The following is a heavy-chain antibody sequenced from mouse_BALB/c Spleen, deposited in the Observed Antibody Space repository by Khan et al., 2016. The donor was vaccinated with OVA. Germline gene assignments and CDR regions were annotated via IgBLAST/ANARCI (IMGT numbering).Heavy chain of an antibody. CDR1: GYTFTSYT. V-gene: IGHV1-4*01. CDR3: ASEVAYYRSDCWFAY. D-gene: IGHD2-14*01. CDR2: ISTSSGYT. J-gene: IGHJ3*01. Sequence: QVQLQQSGAELARPGASVKMSCKASGYTFTSYTMHWVKQRPGQGMEWIGYISTSSGYTNYNQKFKDKATLDADKSYSTATMQLSSRTSEYSAVYFWASEVAYYRSDCWFAYWGQGTLVTVSA.